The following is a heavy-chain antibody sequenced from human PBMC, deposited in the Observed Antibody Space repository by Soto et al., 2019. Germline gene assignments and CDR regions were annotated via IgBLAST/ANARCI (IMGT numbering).Heavy chain of an antibody. V-gene: IGHV4-31*03. Sequence: PLSLTCTVSGGSISSGYYWSWIRQHPVKGLEWIGYIYYSGNTYYNPSLKSRVSISLDTSKSQFSLKLDSVTAADTAVYYCARDKGYYFDYWGQGTLVTVSS. J-gene: IGHJ4*02. CDR2: IYYSGNT. CDR1: GGSISSGYY. CDR3: ARDKGYYFDY.